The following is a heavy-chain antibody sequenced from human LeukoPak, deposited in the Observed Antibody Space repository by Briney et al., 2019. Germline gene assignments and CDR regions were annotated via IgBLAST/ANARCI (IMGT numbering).Heavy chain of an antibody. CDR2: INPSGGST. CDR1: GYTFTSYY. CDR3: AISPDSYYFAY. J-gene: IGHJ4*02. D-gene: IGHD2-2*01. V-gene: IGHV1-46*03. Sequence: ASVKVSCKASGYTFTSYYMHCVRQPPDQGLEWMGIINPSGGSTSYAQKFQGRVTMTRDTSTSTVYMELSSLRSEDTAVYYSAISPDSYYFAYWGQRTLVTVSS.